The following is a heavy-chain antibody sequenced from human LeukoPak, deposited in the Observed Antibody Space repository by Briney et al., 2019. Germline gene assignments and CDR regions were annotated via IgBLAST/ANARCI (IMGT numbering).Heavy chain of an antibody. V-gene: IGHV4-34*01. J-gene: IGHJ5*02. CDR2: INHSGST. CDR1: GGSFSGYY. Sequence: SETLSLTCAVYGGSFSGYYWSWIRQPPGKGLEWIGEINHSGSTNYNPSLKSRVTISVDKSKNQFSLKLSSVTAADTAVYYCARVGGRFDPWGQGTLVTVSS. CDR3: ARVGGRFDP.